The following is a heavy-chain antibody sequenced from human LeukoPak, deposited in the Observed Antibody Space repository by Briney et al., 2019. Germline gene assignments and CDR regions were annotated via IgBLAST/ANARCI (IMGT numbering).Heavy chain of an antibody. CDR3: ARGYYDSSGYLPPFDY. Sequence: ASVKVSCKASGYTFTSYAMHWVRQAPGQRLEWMGWINAGNGNTKYSQKFQGRVTITRDTSASTAYMELSSLRSGDTAVYYCARGYYDSSGYLPPFDYWGQGTLVTVSS. J-gene: IGHJ4*02. CDR1: GYTFTSYA. V-gene: IGHV1-3*01. D-gene: IGHD3-22*01. CDR2: INAGNGNT.